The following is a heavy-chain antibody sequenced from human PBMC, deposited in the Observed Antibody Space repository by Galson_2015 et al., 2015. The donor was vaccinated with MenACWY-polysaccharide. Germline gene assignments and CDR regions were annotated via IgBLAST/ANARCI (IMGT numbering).Heavy chain of an antibody. CDR2: RST. D-gene: IGHD2-15*01. V-gene: IGHV3-23*01. Sequence: RSTYYADSVKGRFTVSRDNFKNTLYLQMNSLRAEDAAVYYCAKTRSGTAGSLKNWLDSWGQGTLVTVSS. J-gene: IGHJ5*01. CDR3: AKTRSGTAGSLKNWLDS.